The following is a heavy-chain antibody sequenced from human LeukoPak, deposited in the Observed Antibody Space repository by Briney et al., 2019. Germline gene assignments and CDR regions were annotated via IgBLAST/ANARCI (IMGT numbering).Heavy chain of an antibody. CDR2: INHSGST. CDR3: ARGRALWSGSYDY. Sequence: SETLSLTCAVYGGSFSGYYWSWIRQPPGKGLEWIGEINHSGSTNYNPSLKSRVTISVDTSKNQFSLKLSSVTAADTAVYYCARGRALWSGSYDYWGQGTLVTVSS. J-gene: IGHJ4*02. CDR1: GGSFSGYY. V-gene: IGHV4-34*01. D-gene: IGHD1-26*01.